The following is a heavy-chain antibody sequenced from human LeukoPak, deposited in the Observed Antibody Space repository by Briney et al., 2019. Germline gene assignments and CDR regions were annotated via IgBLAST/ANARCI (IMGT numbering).Heavy chain of an antibody. CDR2: IYYSGST. CDR1: GGSISSGDYY. V-gene: IGHV4-30-4*01. D-gene: IGHD2-2*01. Sequence: SETLSLTCTVSGGSISSGDYYWSWIRQPPGKGLEWIGYIYYSGSTYYNPSLKSRVTISVDTSKNQFSLKLSSVTAADTAVYYCARASPTHCSSTSCYVMAFDYWGQGTLVTVSS. J-gene: IGHJ4*02. CDR3: ARASPTHCSSTSCYVMAFDY.